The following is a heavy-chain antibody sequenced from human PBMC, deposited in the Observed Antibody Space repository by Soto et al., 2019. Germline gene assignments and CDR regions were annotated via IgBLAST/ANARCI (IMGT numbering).Heavy chain of an antibody. V-gene: IGHV3-30*18. J-gene: IGHJ4*02. CDR3: AKSIAAPESLDY. CDR1: GFTFSIYG. D-gene: IGHD6-13*01. Sequence: GGSLRLSCAASGFTFSIYGMHWVRQAPGKGLEWVAVISYDVSNKYYADSVKGRFTISRGNSKNTLYLHMNSLRAEDTAVYYCAKSIAAPESLDYWGQGTLVTVSP. CDR2: ISYDVSNK.